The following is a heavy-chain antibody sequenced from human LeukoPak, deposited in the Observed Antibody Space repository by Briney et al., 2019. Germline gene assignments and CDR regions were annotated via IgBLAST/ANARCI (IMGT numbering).Heavy chain of an antibody. CDR1: GGSISSGDYY. J-gene: IGHJ4*02. D-gene: IGHD3-22*01. CDR3: ARESRTFYYDSSGYFDY. Sequence: SQTLSLTCTVSGGSISSGDYYWSWIRQPPGKGLEWIGNIHYSGSTQSNPSLKSRVTISEDTSKNQFSLKLSSVTAADTAVYYCARESRTFYYDSSGYFDYWGQGTLVTVSS. V-gene: IGHV4-30-4*01. CDR2: IHYSGST.